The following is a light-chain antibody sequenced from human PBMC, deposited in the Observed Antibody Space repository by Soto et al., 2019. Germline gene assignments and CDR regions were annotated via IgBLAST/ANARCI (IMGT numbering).Light chain of an antibody. CDR3: SSYTSSSPYV. CDR2: DVS. Sequence: QSVLTQPASVSGSPGQSITISCTGTSSDVGGYNYVSWYQQHPGKAPKLMIYDVSNLPSGVSNRFSGSKSGNTASLTISGLQAEDEADYYCSSYTSSSPYVFGTGTKLTVL. V-gene: IGLV2-14*01. CDR1: SSDVGGYNY. J-gene: IGLJ1*01.